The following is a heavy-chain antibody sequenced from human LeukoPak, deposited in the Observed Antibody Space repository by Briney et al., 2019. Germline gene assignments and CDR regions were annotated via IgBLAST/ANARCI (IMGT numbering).Heavy chain of an antibody. V-gene: IGHV3-23*01. J-gene: IGHJ4*02. CDR1: EFTFNTYA. CDR3: AKVKEYSSDLFDY. CDR2: ISGSGGST. D-gene: IGHD6-19*01. Sequence: GGSLRLSCAASEFTFNTYAMTWVRQAPGKGLEWVSTISGSGGSTYYADSVKGRFTISRDNSKNTLYLQMNSLRAEDTAVYYCAKVKEYSSDLFDYWGQGTLVTVSS.